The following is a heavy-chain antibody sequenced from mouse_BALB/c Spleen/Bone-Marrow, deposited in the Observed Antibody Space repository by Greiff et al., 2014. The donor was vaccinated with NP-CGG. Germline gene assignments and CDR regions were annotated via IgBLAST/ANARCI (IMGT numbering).Heavy chain of an antibody. CDR3: TRSDGYYVPHWYFDV. D-gene: IGHD2-3*01. J-gene: IGHJ1*01. Sequence: QVQLQQSGAELVKPGASVKLSYKASGYTFTSYYMYWVKQRPGQGLEWIGEINPSNGGTNFNEKFKSKATLTVDKSSSTAYMQLSSLTSEDSAVYYCTRSDGYYVPHWYFDVWGAGTTVTVSS. CDR2: INPSNGGT. V-gene: IGHV1S81*02. CDR1: GYTFTSYY.